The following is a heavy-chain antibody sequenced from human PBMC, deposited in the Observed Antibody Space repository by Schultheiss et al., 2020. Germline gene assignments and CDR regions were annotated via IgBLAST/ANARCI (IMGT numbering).Heavy chain of an antibody. CDR2: IDYDGDNK. D-gene: IGHD3-10*01. CDR3: ARELRITMVRGVIGYYYYGMDV. Sequence: GGSLRLSCAASGFTFSSYVMHWVRQTPGKGLEWMAVIDYDGDNKYYADSVRGRFTISRDNFKDTLYLQMNSLRAEDTAVYYCARELRITMVRGVIGYYYYGMDVWGQGTTVTVSS. CDR1: GFTFSSYV. V-gene: IGHV3-33*01. J-gene: IGHJ6*02.